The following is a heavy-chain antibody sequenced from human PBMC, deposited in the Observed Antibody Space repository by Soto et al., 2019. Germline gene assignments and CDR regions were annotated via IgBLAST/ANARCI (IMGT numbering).Heavy chain of an antibody. Sequence: PSETLSLTSAVYGGSFSGYYWSWIRQPPGRGLEWIGEINHSGSTNYNPSLKSRVTISVDTSKNQFSLKLSSVTAADTAVYYCARRRPFMITFGGISSLAYFDYWGQGTLVTVSS. J-gene: IGHJ4*02. CDR2: INHSGST. V-gene: IGHV4-34*01. CDR1: GGSFSGYY. D-gene: IGHD3-16*01. CDR3: ARRRPFMITFGGISSLAYFDY.